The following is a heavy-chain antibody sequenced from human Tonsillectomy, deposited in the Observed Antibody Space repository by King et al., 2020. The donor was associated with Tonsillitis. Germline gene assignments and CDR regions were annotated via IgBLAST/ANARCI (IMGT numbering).Heavy chain of an antibody. V-gene: IGHV4-31*03. CDR2: IHYSGGT. D-gene: IGHD2-2*01. CDR3: ASYHCSGTTCYWGY. CDR1: GGSISSGGYY. Sequence: VQLQESGPGLVKPSQTLSLTCSVSGGSISSGGYYWSWIRQHPGKGLECIGYIHYSGGTYYNPSLKSRVTMSVDTSKNQFSLSLTSVTAADTAVYFCASYHCSGTTCYWGYWGQGTLVTVSS. J-gene: IGHJ4*02.